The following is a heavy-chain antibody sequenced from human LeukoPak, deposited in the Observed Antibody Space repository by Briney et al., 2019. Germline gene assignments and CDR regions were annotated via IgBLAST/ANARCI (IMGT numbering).Heavy chain of an antibody. Sequence: SETLSLTCAVYGGSFSGYYWSWIRQPPGKGLEWIGEINHGGSTNYNPSLKSRVTISVDTSKNQFSLKLSSVTAADTAVYYCARGGEAIVVVVAATPSPAHYYGMDVWGQGTTVTVSS. CDR2: INHGGST. J-gene: IGHJ6*02. CDR3: ARGGEAIVVVVAATPSPAHYYGMDV. V-gene: IGHV4-34*01. CDR1: GGSFSGYY. D-gene: IGHD2-15*01.